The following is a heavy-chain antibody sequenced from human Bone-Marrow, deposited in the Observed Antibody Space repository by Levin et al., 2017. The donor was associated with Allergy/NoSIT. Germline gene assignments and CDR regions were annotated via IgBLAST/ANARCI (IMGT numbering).Heavy chain of an antibody. Sequence: SGESLKISCKGSGYRFTNYWIAWVRQRPGKGLEWMGIINPGDSDTRYSPSFQGQVTISVDKSISTAYLQWRSLKASDTAMYYCARHGGCSRTSCYNWFDPWGQGTLVTVSS. J-gene: IGHJ5*02. CDR2: INPGDSDT. D-gene: IGHD2-2*01. CDR3: ARHGGCSRTSCYNWFDP. V-gene: IGHV5-51*01. CDR1: GYRFTNYW.